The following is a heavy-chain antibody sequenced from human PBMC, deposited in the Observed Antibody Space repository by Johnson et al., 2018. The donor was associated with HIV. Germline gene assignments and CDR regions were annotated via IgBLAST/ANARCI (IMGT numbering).Heavy chain of an antibody. CDR3: AKDRTIHDAFDI. D-gene: IGHD5-18*01. Sequence: QVQLVESGGGVVQPGRSLRLSCAASGFIFSSYGMHWVRQAPGKGLEWVALIWNDGSDKYYADSVKGRFTISRDNSRNKLYLQMNSLRAEDTAVYYCAKDRTIHDAFDIWGQGTMVTVSS. V-gene: IGHV3-33*06. CDR1: GFIFSSYG. CDR2: IWNDGSDK. J-gene: IGHJ3*02.